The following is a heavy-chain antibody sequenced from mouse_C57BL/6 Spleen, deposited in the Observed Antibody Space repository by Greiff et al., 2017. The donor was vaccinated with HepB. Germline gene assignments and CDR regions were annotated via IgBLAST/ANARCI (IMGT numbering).Heavy chain of an antibody. V-gene: IGHV5-4*03. J-gene: IGHJ2*01. CDR3: ASSSYYY. D-gene: IGHD1-1*01. CDR1: GFTFSSYA. CDR2: ISDGGSYT. Sequence: EVKLVESGGGLVKPGGSLKLSCAASGFTFSSYAMSWVRQTPEKRLEWVATISDGGSYTYYPDNVKGRFTISRDNAKNNLYLQMSHLKSEDTAMYYCASSSYYYWGQGTTLTVSS.